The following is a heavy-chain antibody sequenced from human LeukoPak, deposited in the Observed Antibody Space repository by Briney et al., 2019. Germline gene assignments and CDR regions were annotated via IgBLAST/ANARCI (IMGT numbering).Heavy chain of an antibody. V-gene: IGHV3-30*02. CDR1: GFTFSSYG. CDR3: AKDLRHLDDRMDYNWFDP. CDR2: IRYDGSNK. Sequence: PGGSLRLSCAASGFTFSSYGMHWVRQAPGKGLEWVAFIRYDGSNKYYADSVKGRFTISRDNSKNTLYLQMNSLRAEDTAVYYCAKDLRHLDDRMDYNWFDPWGQGTLVTVSS. J-gene: IGHJ5*02. D-gene: IGHD3-3*02.